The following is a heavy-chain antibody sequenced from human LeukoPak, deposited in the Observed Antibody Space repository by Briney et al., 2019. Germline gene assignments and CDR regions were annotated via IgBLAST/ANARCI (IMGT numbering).Heavy chain of an antibody. CDR1: GYSFTTYW. V-gene: IGHV5-51*01. J-gene: IGHJ4*02. CDR3: ARSGYDSSGLPGVIDY. Sequence: GESLKISCKGSGYSFTTYWIGWVRQMPGKGLEWMGIIYPGDSDTRYSPSFQGQVTISADKSINTAYLQWSSLKASDTAMYYCARSGYDSSGLPGVIDYWGQGTLVTVSS. CDR2: IYPGDSDT. D-gene: IGHD3-22*01.